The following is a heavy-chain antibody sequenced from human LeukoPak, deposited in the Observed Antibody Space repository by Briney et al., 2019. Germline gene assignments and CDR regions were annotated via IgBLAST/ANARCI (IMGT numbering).Heavy chain of an antibody. CDR1: GFTFSSYG. J-gene: IGHJ5*02. D-gene: IGHD3-22*01. V-gene: IGHV3-33*01. Sequence: PGGSLRLSCAASGFTFSSYGMHWVRQAPGKGLEWVAVIWYDGSNKYYADSVKGRFTISRDNSKNTLYLQMNSLRAEDTAVYYCARDIQYYYDSSGHLNWFDPWGQGTLVTVSS. CDR3: ARDIQYYYDSSGHLNWFDP. CDR2: IWYDGSNK.